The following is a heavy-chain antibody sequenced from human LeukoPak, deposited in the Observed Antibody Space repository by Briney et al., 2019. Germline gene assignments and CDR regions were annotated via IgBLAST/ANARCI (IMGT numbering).Heavy chain of an antibody. J-gene: IGHJ4*02. CDR2: ISYDGNNT. CDR3: AKDVSFEDSSGYYYGDY. CDR1: GFTFSTFA. D-gene: IGHD3-22*01. Sequence: GGSLRLSCAASGFTFSTFAMHWVRQAPGKGLEWVAVISYDGNNTYYADSVKGRFTISRDNSKNTLYLQMNSLRAEDTAVYYCAKDVSFEDSSGYYYGDYWGQGTLVTVSS. V-gene: IGHV3-30*18.